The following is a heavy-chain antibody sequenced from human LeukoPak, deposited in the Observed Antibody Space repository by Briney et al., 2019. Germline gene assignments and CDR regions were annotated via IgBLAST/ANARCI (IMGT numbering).Heavy chain of an antibody. J-gene: IGHJ3*02. CDR2: INDNGGST. CDR1: GFTFSNYA. V-gene: IGHV3-23*01. D-gene: IGHD5-24*01. Sequence: GGSLRLSCAASGFTFSNYAMTWVRQAPGKGLEWASAINDNGGSTYFPDSVKGRFTISRDNSKNMLYLQMNSLRVEDTAIYYCAKGSRDGYNSPRLLAFDIWGQGTLVTVSS. CDR3: AKGSRDGYNSPRLLAFDI.